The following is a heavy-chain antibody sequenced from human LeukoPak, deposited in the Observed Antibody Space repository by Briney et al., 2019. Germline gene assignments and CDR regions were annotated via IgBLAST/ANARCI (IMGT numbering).Heavy chain of an antibody. V-gene: IGHV4-31*03. Sequence: PSETLSLTCTVSGGSISSGGYYWSWIRQHPGKGLEWIGYIYYSGSTYYNPSLKSRVTISVDTSKNQFSLKLSSVTAADTAVYYCARDRAGILTGYPNPHFDYWGQGTLVTVSS. J-gene: IGHJ4*02. D-gene: IGHD3-9*01. CDR2: IYYSGST. CDR1: GGSISSGGYY. CDR3: ARDRAGILTGYPNPHFDY.